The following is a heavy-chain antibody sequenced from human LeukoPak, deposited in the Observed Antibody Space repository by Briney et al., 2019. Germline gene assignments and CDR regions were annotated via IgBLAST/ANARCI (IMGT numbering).Heavy chain of an antibody. CDR1: GYTFTSYY. CDR2: INPSGGST. J-gene: IGHJ4*02. V-gene: IGHV1-46*01. D-gene: IGHD5-18*01. Sequence: ASVKVSCKASGYTFTSYYMHWVRQAPGQGLEWVGIINPSGGSTSYAQKFQGRVTMTRDMSTSTVYMELSSLRSEDTAVYYCARRTPRSYGLDYWGQGTLVTVSS. CDR3: ARRTPRSYGLDY.